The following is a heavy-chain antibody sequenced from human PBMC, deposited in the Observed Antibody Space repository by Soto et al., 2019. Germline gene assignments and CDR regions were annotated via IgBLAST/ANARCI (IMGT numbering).Heavy chain of an antibody. V-gene: IGHV3-30-3*01. J-gene: IGHJ4*02. CDR1: GFTFSSYA. Sequence: GGSLRLSCAASGFTFSSYAMHWVRQAPGKGLEWVAVISYDGSNKYYADSVKGRFTISRDNSKNTLYLQMDSLRAEDTAVYYCARDFFRASYYFDYWGQGTLVTVSS. CDR2: ISYDGSNK. D-gene: IGHD3-10*01. CDR3: ARDFFRASYYFDY.